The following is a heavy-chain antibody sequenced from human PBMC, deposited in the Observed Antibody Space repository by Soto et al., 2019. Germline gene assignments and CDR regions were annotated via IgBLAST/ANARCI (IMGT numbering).Heavy chain of an antibody. V-gene: IGHV4-34*01. CDR1: GGSFSGYY. CDR3: ARGPHKTTVTKPVFDP. J-gene: IGHJ5*02. Sequence: QVQLQQWGAGLLKPSETLSLTCAVYGGSFSGYYWSWIRQPQGKGLEWIGEINHSGSTNYNPSLTSRVTVSVDTSNNQFSLKPSSVTAADTAVYYCARGPHKTTVTKPVFDPWGQGTLVTVSS. CDR2: INHSGST. D-gene: IGHD4-4*01.